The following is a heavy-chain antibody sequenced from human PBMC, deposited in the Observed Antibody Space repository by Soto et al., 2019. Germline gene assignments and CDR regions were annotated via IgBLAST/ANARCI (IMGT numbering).Heavy chain of an antibody. CDR1: GFTFSSYA. Sequence: GGSLRLSCAASGFTFSSYAMSWVRQAPGKGLEWVSGISGSGGSTYYADSVKGRFTISRDNSKNTLYLQMNSLRAEDTAVYYCAKAHSGYVWGRYYFDYWGQGTLVTVSA. V-gene: IGHV3-23*01. J-gene: IGHJ4*02. CDR2: ISGSGGST. D-gene: IGHD5-12*01. CDR3: AKAHSGYVWGRYYFDY.